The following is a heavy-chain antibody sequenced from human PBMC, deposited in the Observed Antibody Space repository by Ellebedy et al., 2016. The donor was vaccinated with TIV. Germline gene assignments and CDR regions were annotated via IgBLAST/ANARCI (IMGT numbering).Heavy chain of an antibody. J-gene: IGHJ4*02. CDR2: IYYSGST. CDR3: ARVKEQLVPDFDY. CDR1: GGSISSYY. V-gene: IGHV4-59*01. D-gene: IGHD6-6*01. Sequence: SETLSLTXTVSGGSISSYYWSWIRQPPGKGLEWIGYIYYSGSTNYNPSLKSRVTISVDTSKNQFSLKLSSVTAADTAVYYCARVKEQLVPDFDYWGQGTLVTVSS.